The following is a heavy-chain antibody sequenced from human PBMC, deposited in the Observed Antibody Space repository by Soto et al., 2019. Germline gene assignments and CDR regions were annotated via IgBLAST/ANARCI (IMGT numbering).Heavy chain of an antibody. CDR1: GGSISSGAYS. D-gene: IGHD3-22*01. V-gene: IGHV4-30-2*01. CDR3: ARGPYDSSGFYSAFDI. Sequence: TLSLTCAVSGGSISSGAYSWSWIRQPPGKGLEWIGYIYHSGSTYYNPSLKSRVTVSIDRSENQFSLKLSSVTAADTAVFYCARGPYDSSGFYSAFDIWGQGTMVTVSS. CDR2: IYHSGST. J-gene: IGHJ3*02.